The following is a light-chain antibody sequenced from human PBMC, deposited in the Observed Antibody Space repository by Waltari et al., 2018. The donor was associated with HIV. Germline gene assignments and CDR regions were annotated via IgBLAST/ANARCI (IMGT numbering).Light chain of an antibody. CDR3: QQLSNWLT. CDR2: DES. Sequence: ELVLTPSPATLSLSPGESATLSCRASLSVGSYLPWSQQKPGQAPSLLIFDESTRATASPARFSGIGSGTDFTLTCRGLERENLAFYCGQQLSNWLTFSGGTKVEIK. J-gene: IGKJ4*02. CDR1: LSVGSY. V-gene: IGKV3-11*01.